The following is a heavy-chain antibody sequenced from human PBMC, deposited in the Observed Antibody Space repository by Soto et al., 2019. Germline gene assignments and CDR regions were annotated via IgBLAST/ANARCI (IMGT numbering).Heavy chain of an antibody. CDR2: TYYRSKWYN. CDR3: ARDTVGATFSYYYGMDV. CDR1: GDSVSSNSAA. V-gene: IGHV6-1*01. J-gene: IGHJ6*02. Sequence: SQTLSLTCVISGDSVSSNSAAWNWIRQSPPRGLEWLGRTYYRSKWYNDYAVSVKSRITINPDTSKNQFSLQLNSVTPEDTAVYYCARDTVGATFSYYYGMDVWGQGTTVTVSS. D-gene: IGHD1-26*01.